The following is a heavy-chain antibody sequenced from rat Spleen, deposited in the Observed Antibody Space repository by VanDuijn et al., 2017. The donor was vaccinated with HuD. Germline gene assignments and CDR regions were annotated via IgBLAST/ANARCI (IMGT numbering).Heavy chain of an antibody. Sequence: EVQLVESGGGLVQPGRSLKLSCAASGFTFSDYGVAWVRQAPTKGLEWVASISPTGTNTYYQDSVKVRFTISRDNAKTTLYPLMDSLRSEDTATYFCARQGYNSYFDYWGQGVMVTVSS. J-gene: IGHJ2*01. CDR2: ISPTGTNT. D-gene: IGHD1-4*01. CDR1: GFTFSDYG. V-gene: IGHV5-29*01. CDR3: ARQGYNSYFDY.